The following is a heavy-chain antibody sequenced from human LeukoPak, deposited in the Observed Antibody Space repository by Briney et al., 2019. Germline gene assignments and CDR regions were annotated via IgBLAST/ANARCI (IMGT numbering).Heavy chain of an antibody. V-gene: IGHV4-4*07. CDR3: AKEVFGDYVDY. CDR1: GGSFSGYY. D-gene: IGHD2-15*01. CDR2: IHSSGRV. J-gene: IGHJ4*02. Sequence: PSETLSLTCAVYGGSFSGYYWSWIRQPAGKGLEWIGRIHSSGRVNYNPSLKTLISISLDTSKNQFSLKLTSVTAADTAMYYCAKEVFGDYVDYWGQGTLLSVSS.